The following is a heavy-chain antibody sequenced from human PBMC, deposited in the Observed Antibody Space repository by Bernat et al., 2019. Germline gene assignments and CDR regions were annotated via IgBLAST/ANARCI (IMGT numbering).Heavy chain of an antibody. CDR3: ARGGQASAGIRPLDY. D-gene: IGHD6-13*01. CDR1: GGSINTSSYF. Sequence: QLQLQESGPGLVQPSETLSLTCTVSGGSINTSSYFWGWIRQPPGKGPEWIGEIYHSGSTNYNPSLKSRVTISVDKSENQFSLKLSSVTAADTAVYYCARGGQASAGIRPLDYWGQGTLVTVSS. V-gene: IGHV4-39*07. J-gene: IGHJ4*02. CDR2: IYHSGST.